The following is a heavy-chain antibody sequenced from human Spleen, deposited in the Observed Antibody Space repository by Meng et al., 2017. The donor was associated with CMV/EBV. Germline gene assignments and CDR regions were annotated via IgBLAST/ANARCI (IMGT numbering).Heavy chain of an antibody. J-gene: IGHJ5*02. Sequence: VSGGSISSSNWWSWVRQPPGKGLEWIGEIYHSGSTNYNPSLKSRVTISVDKSKNQFSLKLSPVTAADTAVYYCARDHITGTTHWFDPWGQGTLVTVSS. CDR2: IYHSGST. D-gene: IGHD1-7*01. CDR1: GGSISSSNW. CDR3: ARDHITGTTHWFDP. V-gene: IGHV4-4*02.